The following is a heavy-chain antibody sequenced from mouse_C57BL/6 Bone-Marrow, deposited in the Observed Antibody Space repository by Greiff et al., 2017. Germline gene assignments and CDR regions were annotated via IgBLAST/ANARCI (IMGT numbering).Heavy chain of an antibody. J-gene: IGHJ2*01. CDR1: GYSITSGYY. CDR3: AGPNY. V-gene: IGHV3-6*01. Sequence: ESGPGLVKPSQSLSLTCSVTGYSITSGYYWNWIRQFPGNKLEWMGYISYDGSNNYNPSLKNRISITRDTSKNQFFLKLNSVTTEDTATYYCAGPNYWGQGTTLTVSS. CDR2: ISYDGSN.